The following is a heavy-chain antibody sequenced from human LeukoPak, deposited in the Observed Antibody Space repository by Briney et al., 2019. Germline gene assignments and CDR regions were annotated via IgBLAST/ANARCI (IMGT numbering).Heavy chain of an antibody. CDR1: GGSISSYY. D-gene: IGHD6-13*01. CDR3: ATLESAAAGVDY. Sequence: SETLSLTCTVSGGSISSYYWSWIRQPPGKGLEWIGYIYYSGSTNYNPSLKSRVTMSVDTSKNQFSLKLSSVIAADTAVYYCATLESAAAGVDYWGQGTLVTVSS. V-gene: IGHV4-59*08. J-gene: IGHJ4*02. CDR2: IYYSGST.